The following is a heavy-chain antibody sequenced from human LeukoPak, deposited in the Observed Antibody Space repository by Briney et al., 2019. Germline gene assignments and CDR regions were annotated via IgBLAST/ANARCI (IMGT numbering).Heavy chain of an antibody. J-gene: IGHJ4*02. Sequence: GTSLRLSCAASGFTFSNYAMSWVRQAPGKGLEWVSAITGSGGNTYYADSVKGRFTISRDNSKNTVYLQMNSLRAEDTAVYYCAKWGEYYVFTGYYVSDYWGQGT. CDR2: ITGSGGNT. CDR1: GFTFSNYA. V-gene: IGHV3-23*01. CDR3: AKWGEYYVFTGYYVSDY. D-gene: IGHD3-9*01.